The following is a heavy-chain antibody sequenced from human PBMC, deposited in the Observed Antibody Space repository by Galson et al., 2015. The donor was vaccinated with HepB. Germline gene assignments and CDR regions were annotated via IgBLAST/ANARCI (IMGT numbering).Heavy chain of an antibody. CDR1: GYSFTSYW. V-gene: IGHV5-51*01. CDR2: IYPGDSDT. D-gene: IGHD3-10*01. Sequence: QSGAEVKKPGESLKISCKGSGYSFTSYWIGWVRQMPGKGLEWMGIIYPGDSDTRYSPSFQGQVTISADKSISTAYLQWSSLKASDTAMYYCAKSKYYYGSGSYLFDYWGQGTLVTVSS. J-gene: IGHJ4*02. CDR3: AKSKYYYGSGSYLFDY.